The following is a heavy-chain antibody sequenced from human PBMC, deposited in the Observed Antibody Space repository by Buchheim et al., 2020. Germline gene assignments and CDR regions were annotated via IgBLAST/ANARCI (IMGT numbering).Heavy chain of an antibody. Sequence: QVQLQQWGAGLLKPSETLSLTCAVYGGSFSGYYWSWIRQPPGKGLEWIGSIYYSGSTYYNPSLKSRVTISVDTSKNQFSLKLSSVTAADTAVYYCARGSNSGDTAMILYDYWGQGTL. CDR1: GGSFSGYY. V-gene: IGHV4-34*01. CDR3: ARGSNSGDTAMILYDY. D-gene: IGHD5-18*01. CDR2: IYYSGST. J-gene: IGHJ4*02.